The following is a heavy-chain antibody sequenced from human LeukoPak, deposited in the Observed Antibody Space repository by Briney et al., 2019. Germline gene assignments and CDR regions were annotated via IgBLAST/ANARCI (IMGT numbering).Heavy chain of an antibody. CDR3: ARGYDISDY. CDR2: ISYDGSNK. V-gene: IGHV3-30-3*01. Sequence: GGSLRLSCVASGFTFSSYAMHWVRQAPGKGLEWVAVISYDGSNKYYADSVKGRFTISRDNAKNSLYLQMNSLRAEDTAMYYCARGYDISDYWGQGTVVTVSS. D-gene: IGHD3-9*01. J-gene: IGHJ4*02. CDR1: GFTFSSYA.